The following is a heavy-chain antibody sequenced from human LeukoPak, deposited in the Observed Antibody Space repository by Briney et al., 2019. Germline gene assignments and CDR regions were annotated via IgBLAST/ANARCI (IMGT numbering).Heavy chain of an antibody. J-gene: IGHJ4*02. CDR2: IYSGGST. Sequence: PGGSLRLSCAAPGFIVSNNYMSWVRQAPGKRLEWVSVIYSGGSTYYADSVKGRFTISRDDSKNTLYLQMNSLRAEDTAVYHCARVNTPPHYYFDYWGQGTLVTVSS. V-gene: IGHV3-53*01. CDR1: GFIVSNNY. CDR3: ARVNTPPHYYFDY.